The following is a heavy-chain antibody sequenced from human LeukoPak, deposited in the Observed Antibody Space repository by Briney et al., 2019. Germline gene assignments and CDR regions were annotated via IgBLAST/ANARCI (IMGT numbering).Heavy chain of an antibody. CDR3: AREGGKGWYVRSYTFDI. CDR2: INHSGST. J-gene: IGHJ3*02. V-gene: IGHV4-34*01. D-gene: IGHD6-19*01. CDR1: GGSFNGYY. Sequence: SETLSLTCGVYGGSFNGYYWSWIRQPPGKGLEWIGEINHSGSTNYNPSLKSRVTISVDTSKNQFSLKLSSVTAADTAVYYCAREGGKGWYVRSYTFDIWGRGTPVAVSS.